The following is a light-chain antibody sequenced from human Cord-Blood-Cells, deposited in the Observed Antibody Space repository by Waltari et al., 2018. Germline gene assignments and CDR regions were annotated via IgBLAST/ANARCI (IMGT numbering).Light chain of an antibody. CDR2: LEGSGSY. CDR1: SGHSSYI. V-gene: IGLV4-60*03. Sequence: QPVLTQSSSASASLGSSVKLTCTLSSGHSSYIIAWHQQQPGKAPRYLMKLEGSGSYNKGSGVPGRFSGSSSGADCYLTISNLQSEDEADYYCETWDSNTVVFGGGTKLTVL. CDR3: ETWDSNTVV. J-gene: IGLJ2*01.